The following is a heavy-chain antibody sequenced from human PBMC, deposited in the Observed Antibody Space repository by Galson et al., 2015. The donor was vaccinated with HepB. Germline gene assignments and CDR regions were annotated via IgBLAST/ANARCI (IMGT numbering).Heavy chain of an antibody. V-gene: IGHV3-33*01. D-gene: IGHD1-26*01. J-gene: IGHJ6*02. CDR1: GFIFSNYG. Sequence: SLRLSCAASGFIFSNYGLHWVRQAPGKGLEWVAVIWYDGSNKYYADSVRGRFTISRDDAKKTLYLQMNSLRGGDTAVYFCATEGGNLVASGSSPRMDVCARETTVAVSS. CDR3: ATEGGNLVASGSSPRMDV. CDR2: IWYDGSNK.